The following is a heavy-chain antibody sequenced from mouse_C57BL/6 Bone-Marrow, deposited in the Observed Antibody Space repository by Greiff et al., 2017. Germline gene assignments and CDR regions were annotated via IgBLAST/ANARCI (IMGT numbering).Heavy chain of an antibody. J-gene: IGHJ1*03. CDR2: IYPGDGDT. D-gene: IGHD1-1*01. CDR3: ARMGTTVGDV. CDR1: GYAFSSSW. Sequence: QVQLQQSGPELVKPGASVKISCKASGYAFSSSWMNWVKQRPGKGLEWIGRIYPGDGDTNYNGKFKGKATLTADQSSSTAYMQLSSLTSEDSAVYFCARMGTTVGDVWGTGTTVTVSS. V-gene: IGHV1-82*01.